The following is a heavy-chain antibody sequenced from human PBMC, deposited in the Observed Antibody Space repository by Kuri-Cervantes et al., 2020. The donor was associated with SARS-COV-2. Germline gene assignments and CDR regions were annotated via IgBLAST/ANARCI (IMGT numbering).Heavy chain of an antibody. CDR3: ARDGVTVGKY. CDR1: GFTFSSYS. V-gene: IGHV3-21*01. CDR2: ISSSSSYI. Sequence: GESLKISCAASGFTFSSYSMNWVRQAPGKGLEWVSSISSSSSYIYYADSVKGRFTTSRDNAKNSLYLQMNSLRAEDTAVYYCARDGVTVGKYWGQGTLVTVSS. D-gene: IGHD3-16*01. J-gene: IGHJ4*02.